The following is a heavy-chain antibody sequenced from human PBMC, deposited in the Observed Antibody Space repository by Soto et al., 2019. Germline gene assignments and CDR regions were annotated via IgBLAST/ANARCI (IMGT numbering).Heavy chain of an antibody. D-gene: IGHD2-21*02. CDR2: INPSGGST. CDR1: GYTFTSYY. CDR3: ARPPRCGGDCYYFQH. J-gene: IGHJ1*01. V-gene: IGHV1-46*01. Sequence: ASVKVSCKASGYTFTSYYMHWVRQAPGQGLEWMGIINPSGGSTSYAQKFQGRVTMTRDTSTSTVYMELSSLRSEDTAVYYCARPPRCGGDCYYFQHWGQGTLVTVSS.